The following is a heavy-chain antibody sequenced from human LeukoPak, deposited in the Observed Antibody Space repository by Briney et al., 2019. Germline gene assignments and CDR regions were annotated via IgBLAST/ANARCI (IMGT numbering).Heavy chain of an antibody. CDR3: TTSGRFGELSTYYYYMDV. CDR1: GFTFKNYG. J-gene: IGHJ6*03. D-gene: IGHD3-10*01. CDR2: ISGSGGRT. V-gene: IGHV3-23*01. Sequence: GGSLRLSCAASGFTFKNYGMSWVRQAPGKGLEWVSGISGSGGRTHYAESVKGRFTISRDNSKNTLYLQMNSLRAEDAAVYYCTTSGRFGELSTYYYYMDVWGKGTTVTISS.